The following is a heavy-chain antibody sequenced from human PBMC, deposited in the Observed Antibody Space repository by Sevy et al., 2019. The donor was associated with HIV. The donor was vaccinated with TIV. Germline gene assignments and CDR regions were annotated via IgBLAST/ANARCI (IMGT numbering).Heavy chain of an antibody. J-gene: IGHJ4*02. V-gene: IGHV5-51*01. CDR2: IYPGDSDT. CDR3: ARALTRFYPTYFDY. D-gene: IGHD3-9*01. Sequence: GESLKISCQASGYTFTNYWIGWVRQMPGKGLEWMGLIYPGDSDTRYSPSFQGQVTISADKSISTAYLQWNSLKASDTAMYFCARALTRFYPTYFDYWGQGTLVTVSS. CDR1: GYTFTNYW.